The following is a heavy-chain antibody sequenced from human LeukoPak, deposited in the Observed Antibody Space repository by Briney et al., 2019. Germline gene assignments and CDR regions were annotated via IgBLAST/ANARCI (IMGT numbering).Heavy chain of an antibody. J-gene: IGHJ4*02. CDR1: GFTFSSYW. CDR2: IKQDGSEK. Sequence: GGSLRLSCAASGFTFSSYWMSWVRQAPGKGLEWVANIKQDGSEKYYVDSVKDRFTISRDNAKNSLYLQMNSLRAEDTAVYYCARAERWLQLYFDYWGQGTLVTVSS. V-gene: IGHV3-7*01. CDR3: ARAERWLQLYFDY. D-gene: IGHD5-24*01.